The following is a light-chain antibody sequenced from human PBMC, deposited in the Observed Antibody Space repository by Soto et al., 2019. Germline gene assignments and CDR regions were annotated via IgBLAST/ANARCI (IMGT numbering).Light chain of an antibody. J-gene: IGKJ5*01. CDR2: DAS. CDR3: QQRSNWPPIT. CDR1: QSVSSY. V-gene: IGKV3-11*01. Sequence: EIVLAQSPATLSLCPVEIDGLXLMASQSVSSYLAWYQQKPGQAPRLLIYDASNRATGIPARFSGSGSGTDFTLTISSLEPEDFAVYYCQQRSNWPPITFGQGTRLEIK.